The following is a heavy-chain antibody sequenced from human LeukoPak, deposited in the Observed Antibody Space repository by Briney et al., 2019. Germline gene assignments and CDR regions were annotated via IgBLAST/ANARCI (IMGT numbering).Heavy chain of an antibody. CDR2: IYYNEDT. V-gene: IGHV4-39*01. D-gene: IGHD2-15*01. CDR1: GVDIYSSTYY. J-gene: IGHJ3*02. CDR3: ARQLAAGNDAFDI. Sequence: SSETLSLTCTVSGVDIYSSTYYWAWIRQPPGKGLEFIGSIYYNEDTYSNPSLKSRLTISVDTSTNQFSLRLNSVTAADTAVYFCARQLAAGNDAFDIWGQGTMVTVSS.